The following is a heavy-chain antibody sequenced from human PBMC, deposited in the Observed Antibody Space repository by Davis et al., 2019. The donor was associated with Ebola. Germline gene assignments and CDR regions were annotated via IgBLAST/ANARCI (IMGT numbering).Heavy chain of an antibody. D-gene: IGHD6-6*01. V-gene: IGHV4-39*01. CDR1: GGSISSSSYY. Sequence: SETLSLTCTVSGGSISSSSYYWGWIRQPPGKGLEWIGSIYYSGSTYYNPSLKSRVTISVDTSKNQFSLKLSSVTAADTAVYYCARTGFTYSSSSGLDYWGQGTLVTVSS. J-gene: IGHJ4*02. CDR2: IYYSGST. CDR3: ARTGFTYSSSSGLDY.